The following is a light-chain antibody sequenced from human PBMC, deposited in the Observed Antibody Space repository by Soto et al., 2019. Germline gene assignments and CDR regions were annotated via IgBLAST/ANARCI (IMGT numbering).Light chain of an antibody. CDR1: QSVSSH. CDR3: RQYGTSPRT. Sequence: EIVLTQSPATLSVSPGGGATLSCRASQSVSSHLAWYQQKPGQAPRLLIYGASSRATGIPDRFSGSGSGTDFTLTISRLETEDFEVYYCRQYGTSPRTFGQGTKVDIK. CDR2: GAS. V-gene: IGKV3-20*01. J-gene: IGKJ1*01.